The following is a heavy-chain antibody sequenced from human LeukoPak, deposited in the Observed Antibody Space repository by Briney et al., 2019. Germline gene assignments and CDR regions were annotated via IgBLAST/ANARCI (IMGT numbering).Heavy chain of an antibody. J-gene: IGHJ5*02. Sequence: SETLYVTCTVSGDSISGYYWSWIRQPPGKGLEWIAFIHSSGTTNYNPSIKSRVSISVDTSNNQFSLNVNSATAADTAVYYCARGGASSEWFDPWGQGTLVSVSS. CDR3: ARGGASSEWFDP. CDR2: IHSSGTT. CDR1: GDSISGYY. D-gene: IGHD6-25*01. V-gene: IGHV4-59*01.